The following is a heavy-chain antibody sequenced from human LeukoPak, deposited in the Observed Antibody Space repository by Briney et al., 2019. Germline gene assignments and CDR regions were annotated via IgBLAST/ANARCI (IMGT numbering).Heavy chain of an antibody. CDR2: ISTSGTI. J-gene: IGHJ4*02. Sequence: PGGSLRLSCAASGFTLSSFEMNWVRQAPGKGLEWVSYISTSGTIYYADSVKGRFTITRDNAKNSLYLQMNNLRAEDTAVYYCARRFDSWGQGTLVTVSS. CDR1: GFTLSSFE. V-gene: IGHV3-48*03. CDR3: ARRFDS.